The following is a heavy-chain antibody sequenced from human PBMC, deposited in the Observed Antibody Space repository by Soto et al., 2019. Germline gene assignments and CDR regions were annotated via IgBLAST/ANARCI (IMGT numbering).Heavy chain of an antibody. J-gene: IGHJ1*01. CDR2: INWHGDTT. CDR3: ARDLGYCSGSSCYEVGYLQH. Sequence: GGSLRLSCAASGFTFDDYSMSWVRQAPGKGLEWVSGINWHGDTTRYADSVKGRFTISRDNAKNSLYLQMNSLRAEDTALYYCARDLGYCSGSSCYEVGYLQHWGRGTLVTVAS. V-gene: IGHV3-20*04. CDR1: GFTFDDYS. D-gene: IGHD2-2*01.